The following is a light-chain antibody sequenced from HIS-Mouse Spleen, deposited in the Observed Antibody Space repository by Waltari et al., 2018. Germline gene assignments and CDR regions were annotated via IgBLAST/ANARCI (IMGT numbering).Light chain of an antibody. CDR2: AGS. CDR3: CSYAGSSTFVV. CDR1: SSDVGSYNL. Sequence: QSALTQPASVSGSPGQSITIPCTGTSSDVGSYNLVSWYQQHPGKAPKLMIYAGSKRPSGVSNRFSGSKSGNTASLTIAGLQAEDEADYYCCSYAGSSTFVVFGGGTKLTVL. J-gene: IGLJ2*01. V-gene: IGLV2-23*03.